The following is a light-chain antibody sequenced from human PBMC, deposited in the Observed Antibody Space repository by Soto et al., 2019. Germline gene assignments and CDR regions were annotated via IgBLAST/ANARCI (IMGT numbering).Light chain of an antibody. CDR2: GAS. CDR1: QSVSSSY. J-gene: IGKJ1*01. Sequence: EIVLTQSPGTLSLSPGERATLSCRASQSVSSSYLAWYQQKPGQAPRLLIYGASSRATGIPDRFSGSGSGTDFTLTISRLEPEECAVYYCQQYGSSQSFSQGTKVEIK. CDR3: QQYGSSQS. V-gene: IGKV3-20*01.